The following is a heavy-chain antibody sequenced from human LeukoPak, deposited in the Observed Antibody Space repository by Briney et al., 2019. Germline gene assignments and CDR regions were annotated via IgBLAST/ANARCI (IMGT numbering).Heavy chain of an antibody. D-gene: IGHD5-18*01. CDR3: ARDSYSYGYGGFDY. Sequence: SQTLSLTCTVSGGSISSGDRYWSWIRQSPGKGLEWIGYIYSTGNTYYNPSLKSRVIISVDTSKNQFSLELNSVTAADTAVYFCARDSYSYGYGGFDYWGQGILVTVSS. V-gene: IGHV4-30-4*01. CDR1: GGSISSGDRY. CDR2: IYSTGNT. J-gene: IGHJ4*02.